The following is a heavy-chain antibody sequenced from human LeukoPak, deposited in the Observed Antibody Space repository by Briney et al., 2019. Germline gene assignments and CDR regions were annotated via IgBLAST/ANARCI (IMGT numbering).Heavy chain of an antibody. CDR2: ISSNGGST. J-gene: IGHJ4*02. D-gene: IGHD6-13*01. Sequence: GGSLRLSCSASGFTFSSYAMHWVRQAPGKGLEYVSAISSNGGSTYYADSVKGRFTISRDNSKNTLYLQMSSLRAEDTAVYYCVKEGYSSSWYPHDTYFDYWGQGTLVTVSS. CDR1: GFTFSSYA. V-gene: IGHV3-64D*09. CDR3: VKEGYSSSWYPHDTYFDY.